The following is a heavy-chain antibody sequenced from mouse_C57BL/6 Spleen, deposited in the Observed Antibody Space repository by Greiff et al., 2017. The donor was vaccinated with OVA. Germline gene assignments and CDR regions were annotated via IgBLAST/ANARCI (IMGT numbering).Heavy chain of an antibody. D-gene: IGHD4-1*01. CDR2: ISYSGST. J-gene: IGHJ4*01. V-gene: IGHV3-1*01. CDR3: ARATNSYAMDY. CDR1: GYSITSGYD. Sequence: ESGPGMVKPSQSLSLTCTVTGYSITSGYDWHWIRHFPGNKLEWMGYISYSGSTNYNPSLKSRISITHDTSKNHFFLKLNSVTTEDTATYYCARATNSYAMDYWGQGTSVTVSS.